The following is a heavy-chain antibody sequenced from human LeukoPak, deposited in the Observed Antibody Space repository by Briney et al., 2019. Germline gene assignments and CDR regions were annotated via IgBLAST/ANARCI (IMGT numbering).Heavy chain of an antibody. CDR2: ISSSSSYI. CDR1: GFTFSSYS. CDR3: ARSFIAADYFDY. Sequence: GGSLRLSCAASGFTFSSYSMNWVRQAPGKGLEWVSSISSSSSYIYYADSVKGRFTIPRDNAKNSLYLQMNSLRAEDTAVYYCARSFIAADYFDYWGQGTLVTVSS. V-gene: IGHV3-21*01. D-gene: IGHD6-13*01. J-gene: IGHJ4*02.